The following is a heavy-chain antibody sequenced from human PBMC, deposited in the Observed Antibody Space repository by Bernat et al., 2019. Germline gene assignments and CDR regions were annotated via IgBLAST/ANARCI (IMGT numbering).Heavy chain of an antibody. V-gene: IGHV3-30*19. CDR1: GFTFSSYG. Sequence: QVQLVESGGGVVQPGRSLRLSCAASGFTFSSYGMHWVRQAPGKGLEWVAVISYDGSNKYYADSVKGRFTISRDNSKNTLYLQMNSLRAEDTAVYYCARETLWFGELFSYYGMDVWGQGTTVTVSS. CDR2: ISYDGSNK. CDR3: ARETLWFGELFSYYGMDV. J-gene: IGHJ6*02. D-gene: IGHD3-10*01.